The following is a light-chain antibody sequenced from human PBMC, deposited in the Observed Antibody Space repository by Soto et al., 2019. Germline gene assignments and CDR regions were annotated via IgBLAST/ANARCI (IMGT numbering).Light chain of an antibody. Sequence: EIVLTQSPGTLSLSPGERATLSCRASQSVSSSYLAWYQQKPGQAPRLLIYGASRRATGIPDRFSGSGYGIEFSLIMSNLEPEDFAVYCCQRYGSCSFTFGPGTIEDIK. J-gene: IGKJ3*01. V-gene: IGKV3-20*01. CDR2: GAS. CDR3: QRYGSCSFT. CDR1: QSVSSSY.